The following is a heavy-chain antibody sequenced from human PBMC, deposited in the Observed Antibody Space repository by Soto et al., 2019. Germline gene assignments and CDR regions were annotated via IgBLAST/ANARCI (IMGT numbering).Heavy chain of an antibody. CDR2: IIPILGIA. D-gene: IGHD2-8*01. Sequence: QVQLVQSGAEVKKPGSSVKVSCKASGGTFSSYTNSWVRQSPGQGLEWMGRIIPILGIANYAQTFQGRVTITADKSTSNPYMQMISPRTDETAAYYCAVCTNVVGNPGDWGQGTLVTVSS. V-gene: IGHV1-69*02. CDR3: AVCTNVVGNPGD. CDR1: GGTFSSYT. J-gene: IGHJ4*02.